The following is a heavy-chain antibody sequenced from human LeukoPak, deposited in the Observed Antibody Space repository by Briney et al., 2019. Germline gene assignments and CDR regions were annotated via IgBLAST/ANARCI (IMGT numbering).Heavy chain of an antibody. D-gene: IGHD3-22*01. Sequence: GGSLRLSCAASRFTFGSYSMNWVRQAPGKGLEWVSYISSSSSTIYYADSVKGRFTISRDNAKNSLYLQMNSLRAEDTAVYYCGRHFAYDSSGYYWGTKPALPYDYWGQGTLVTVSS. CDR1: RFTFGSYS. J-gene: IGHJ4*02. CDR3: GRHFAYDSSGYYWGTKPALPYDY. CDR2: ISSSSSTI. V-gene: IGHV3-48*01.